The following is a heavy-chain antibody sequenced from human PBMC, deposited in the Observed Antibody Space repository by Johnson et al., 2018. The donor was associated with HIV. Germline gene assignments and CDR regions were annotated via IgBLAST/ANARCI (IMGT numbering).Heavy chain of an antibody. CDR3: ARAQYNYALGRGAFDI. J-gene: IGHJ3*02. Sequence: QVKLVESGGGLVQPGRSLRLSCAASGFTFDDYAMHWVRQAPGKGLEWVALISYDGSNKYYADSVKGRFTISRDNSKNTLYLQMNSLRAEDTAVYYCARAQYNYALGRGAFDIWGQGTMVTVSS. V-gene: IGHV3-30*03. CDR1: GFTFDDYA. D-gene: IGHD5-18*01. CDR2: ISYDGSNK.